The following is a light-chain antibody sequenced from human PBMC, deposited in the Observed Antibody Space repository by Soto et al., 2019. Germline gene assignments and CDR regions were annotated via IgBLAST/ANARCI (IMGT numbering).Light chain of an antibody. V-gene: IGLV1-40*01. J-gene: IGLJ2*01. CDR1: SSNIGASFD. CDR3: QSYDSSLNAVV. Sequence: QPVLTQPPSVSGAPGQRVTISCTGSSSNIGASFDVHWYHQLPGTAPKLLIYDNNNRPSGVPDRFSGSKSGTSASLAITGLQAEDEADYYCQSYDSSLNAVVFGGGTKLTVL. CDR2: DNN.